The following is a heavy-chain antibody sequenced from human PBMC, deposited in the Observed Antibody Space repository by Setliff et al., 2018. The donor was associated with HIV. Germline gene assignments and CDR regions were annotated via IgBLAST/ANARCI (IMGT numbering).Heavy chain of an antibody. J-gene: IGHJ3*01. Sequence: SETLSLTCTVSGGSISTYYWSWIRQPPGKGLGWIGSIYFTGSSDNNPSLKSRVTLSVDTSKHQFSLKLSSVTAADTAVYYCARVQMAYAAFDVWGQGTMVTVS. CDR2: IYFTGSS. CDR3: ARVQMAYAAFDV. D-gene: IGHD4-17*01. V-gene: IGHV4-59*01. CDR1: GGSISTYY.